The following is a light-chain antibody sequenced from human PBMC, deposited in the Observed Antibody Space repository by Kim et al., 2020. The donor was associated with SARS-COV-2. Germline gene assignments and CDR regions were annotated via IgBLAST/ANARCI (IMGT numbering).Light chain of an antibody. CDR3: QAWDSSTADVV. Sequence: PGQAASITCSGDKFGVKYACWYQQKPGQSPVLVIYQDSKRPSGIPERFSGSNSGNTATLTISGTQAMDEADYYCQAWDSSTADVVFGGGTQLTVL. J-gene: IGLJ2*01. CDR2: QDS. CDR1: KFGVKY. V-gene: IGLV3-1*01.